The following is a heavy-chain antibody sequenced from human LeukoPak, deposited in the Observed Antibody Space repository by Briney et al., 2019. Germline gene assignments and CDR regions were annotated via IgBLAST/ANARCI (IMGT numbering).Heavy chain of an antibody. D-gene: IGHD3-22*01. V-gene: IGHV4-59*01. CDR2: IYHSGST. CDR3: ASAGYYYDSSGYYSAFHY. Sequence: PSETLSLTCTASIGSISIYYWSWLLHPPGKILQQFIYIYHSGSTSYNPSLKRRVTISVHTSKNQLSLNLSSVTAADTAVYYCASAGYYYDSSGYYSAFHYWGQGTLVTVSS. CDR1: IGSISIYY. J-gene: IGHJ4*02.